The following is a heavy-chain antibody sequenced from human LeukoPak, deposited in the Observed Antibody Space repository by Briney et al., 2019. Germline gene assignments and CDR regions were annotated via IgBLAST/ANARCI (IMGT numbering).Heavy chain of an antibody. J-gene: IGHJ6*03. V-gene: IGHV3-21*01. CDR3: ARDFRAVAESYYYYYMDV. D-gene: IGHD6-19*01. Sequence: GGSLRLSCAASGFTFSSYSMNWVRQAPGKGPEWVSSISSSSSYIYYTDSVKGRFTISRDNAKSSLYLQMISLRVEDTAVYYCARDFRAVAESYYYYYMDVWGKGTTVTVSS. CDR1: GFTFSSYS. CDR2: ISSSSSYI.